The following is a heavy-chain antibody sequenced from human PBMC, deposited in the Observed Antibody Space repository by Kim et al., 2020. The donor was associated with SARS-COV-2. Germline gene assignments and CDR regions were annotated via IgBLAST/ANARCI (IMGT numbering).Heavy chain of an antibody. D-gene: IGHD3-16*02. V-gene: IGHV3-23*01. Sequence: GGSLRLSCAASGFTFSSYAMSWVRQAPGKGLEWVSAISGSGGSTYYADSVKGRFTISRDNSKNTLYLQMNSLRAEDTAVYYCAKGTYYDYVGGSYRYEIYFDYWGQGTLVTVSS. CDR3: AKGTYYDYVGGSYRYEIYFDY. CDR2: ISGSGGST. J-gene: IGHJ4*02. CDR1: GFTFSSYA.